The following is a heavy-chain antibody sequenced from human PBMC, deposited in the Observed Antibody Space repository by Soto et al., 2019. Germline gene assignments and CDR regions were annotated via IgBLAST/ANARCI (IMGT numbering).Heavy chain of an antibody. CDR2: IYSGGST. CDR1: GFTVSSNY. D-gene: IGHD6-13*01. CDR3: ARCLAAAGTGVYYYYGMDV. J-gene: IGHJ6*02. V-gene: IGHV3-53*01. Sequence: GVSLRLSCAASGFTVSSNYMSWVRQAPGKGLEWVSVIYSGGSTYYADSVKGRFTISRDNSKNTLYLQMNSLTAEATAVYYCARCLAAAGTGVYYYYGMDVWGQVTTGTVCS.